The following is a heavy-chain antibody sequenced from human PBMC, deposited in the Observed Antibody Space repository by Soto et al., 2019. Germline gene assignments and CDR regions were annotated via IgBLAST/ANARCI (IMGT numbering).Heavy chain of an antibody. Sequence: PSETLSLTCTVSGGSISSYYWSWIRQPPGKGLEWIGYIYYSGSTNYNPSLKSRVTISVDTSKNQFSLKLSSVTAADTAVYYCARVILTAPGPPGFDYWGQGTLVTVSS. CDR3: ARVILTAPGPPGFDY. V-gene: IGHV4-59*12. J-gene: IGHJ4*02. CDR1: GGSISSYY. CDR2: IYYSGST. D-gene: IGHD3-9*01.